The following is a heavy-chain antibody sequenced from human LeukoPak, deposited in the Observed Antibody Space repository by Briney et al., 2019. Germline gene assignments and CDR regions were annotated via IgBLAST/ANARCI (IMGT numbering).Heavy chain of an antibody. CDR1: GGSFSGYY. V-gene: IGHV4-34*01. J-gene: IGHJ4*02. D-gene: IGHD1-26*01. Sequence: PSETLSLTCAVYGGSFSGYYWSWIRQPPGKGLEWIGEINHSGSTNYNPSLKSRVTISVDTSKNQFSLKLSSVTAADTAVYYCAREPILRWSYNTFDYWGQGTLVTVSS. CDR3: AREPILRWSYNTFDY. CDR2: INHSGST.